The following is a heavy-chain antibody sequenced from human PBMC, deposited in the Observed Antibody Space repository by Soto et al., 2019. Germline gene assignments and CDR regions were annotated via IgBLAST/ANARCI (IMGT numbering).Heavy chain of an antibody. CDR3: ATLQSSALGWRYYYGMDV. D-gene: IGHD1-1*01. CDR2: FDPEDGET. CDR1: GYTLTELS. V-gene: IGHV1-24*01. Sequence: ASVKVSCKVSGYTLTELSMHWVRQAPGKGLEWMGGFDPEDGETIYAQKFQGRVTMTEDTSTDTAYMELSSLRSEDTAVYYCATLQSSALGWRYYYGMDVWGQGTTVTVSS. J-gene: IGHJ6*02.